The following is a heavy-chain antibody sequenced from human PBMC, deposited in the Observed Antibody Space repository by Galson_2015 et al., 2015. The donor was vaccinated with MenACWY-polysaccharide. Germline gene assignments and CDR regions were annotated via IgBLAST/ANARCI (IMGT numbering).Heavy chain of an antibody. Sequence: ASVQVSCKASGYTFTSYYMHWVRQAPGQGLEWMGIINPSGAGTSYAQKFQGRVTMTRDTSTDTVYMELSSLRSEDTAVYYCAREVDTAMATGISYYYGMDVWGQGTTVTVSS. CDR1: GYTFTSYY. CDR3: AREVDTAMATGISYYYGMDV. J-gene: IGHJ6*02. D-gene: IGHD5-18*01. V-gene: IGHV1-46*01. CDR2: INPSGAGT.